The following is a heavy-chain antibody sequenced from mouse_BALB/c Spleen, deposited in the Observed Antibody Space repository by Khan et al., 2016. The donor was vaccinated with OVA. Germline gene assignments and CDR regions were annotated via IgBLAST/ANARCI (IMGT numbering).Heavy chain of an antibody. V-gene: IGHV3-2*02. CDR3: VRGRSY. Sequence: EVQLVESGPGLVKPSQSLSLTCTVTGYSITSDSAWNWIRQFPGNRLEWMGYINYSGSTSKKPSLKSRMSISRDTSKNQIFLQLNSVTTEDTATYYCVRGRSYWGQGTLVTVSA. CDR1: GYSITSDSA. CDR2: INYSGST. J-gene: IGHJ3*01.